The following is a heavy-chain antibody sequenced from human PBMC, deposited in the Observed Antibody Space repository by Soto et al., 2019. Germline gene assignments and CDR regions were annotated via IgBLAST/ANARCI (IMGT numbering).Heavy chain of an antibody. D-gene: IGHD3-10*01. V-gene: IGHV1-18*01. CDR2: ISAYNGNT. CDR1: GYMFVTYG. J-gene: IGHJ4*01. Sequence: ASVKVSCKASGYMFVTYGINWVRQAPGQVLEWMGCISAYNGNTKYAQNLQGRVTMTTDASKSTAYMEMRSLRSDDTAVYYCARDLDGSGSYYNDYWG. CDR3: ARDLDGSGSYYNDY.